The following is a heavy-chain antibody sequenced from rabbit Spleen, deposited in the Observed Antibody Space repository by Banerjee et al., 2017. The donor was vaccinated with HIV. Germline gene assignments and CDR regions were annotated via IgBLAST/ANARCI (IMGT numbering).Heavy chain of an antibody. Sequence: QEHLKESGGGLVQPGGSLKLSCTASGFTFSSNWICWVRQAPGKGLEWIACIDTNDGDTDYANWPKGRFTISKTSSTTVTLQMTSLTAADTATYFCARNYVNAFDPWGPGTLVTVS. CDR2: IDTNDGDT. CDR3: ARNYVNAFDP. CDR1: GFTFSSNW. D-gene: IGHD1-1*01. V-gene: IGHV1S45*01. J-gene: IGHJ2*01.